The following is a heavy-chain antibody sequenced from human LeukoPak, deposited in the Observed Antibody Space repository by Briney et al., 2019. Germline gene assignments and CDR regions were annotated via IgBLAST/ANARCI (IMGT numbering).Heavy chain of an antibody. D-gene: IGHD3-16*01. CDR3: ARDYDYVWGSHSRPFDV. V-gene: IGHV1-18*01. CDR1: GYTFTSYG. Sequence: ASVKVTCKASGYTFTSYGISWVRQAPGQGLEWMGWISAYNGNTNYAQKLQGRVTMTTDTSTSTAYMELRSLRSDDTAVYYCARDYDYVWGSHSRPFDVWGQGTMVTVSS. J-gene: IGHJ3*01. CDR2: ISAYNGNT.